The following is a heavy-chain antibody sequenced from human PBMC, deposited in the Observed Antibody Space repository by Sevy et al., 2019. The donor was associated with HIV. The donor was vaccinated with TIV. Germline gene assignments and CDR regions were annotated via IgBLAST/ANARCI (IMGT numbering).Heavy chain of an antibody. D-gene: IGHD3-16*02. CDR2: ISYSGTT. Sequence: SETLSLTCSVSGGSISSNDYYWSWIRQPPGKGLEWVGDISYSGTTYYNPSLKSRVTISVDASKNQSSLKLTSVTAADTAVYYCAGGGYDYVWGSYRYYYLDYWGKGTLVTVSS. CDR3: AGGGYDYVWGSYRYYYLDY. V-gene: IGHV4-30-4*01. J-gene: IGHJ4*02. CDR1: GGSISSNDYY.